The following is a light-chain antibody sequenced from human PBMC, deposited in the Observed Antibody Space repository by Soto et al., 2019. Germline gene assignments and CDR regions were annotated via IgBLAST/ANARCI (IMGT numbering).Light chain of an antibody. Sequence: QSALTQPASVSGSPGQSITISCTGTSSDVGSCNCVSWYQQHPGKAPTLMIYEVNKRPSGVSNRFSGSKSGNTASLTISGLQDEDAANSYCCSSVGSPNWVFGGGTQLTVL. CDR2: EVN. J-gene: IGLJ3*02. CDR1: SSDVGSCNC. CDR3: CSSVGSPNWV. V-gene: IGLV2-23*02.